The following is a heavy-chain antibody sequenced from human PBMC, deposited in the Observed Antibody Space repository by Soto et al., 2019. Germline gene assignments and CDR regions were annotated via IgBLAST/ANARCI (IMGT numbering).Heavy chain of an antibody. J-gene: IGHJ4*02. V-gene: IGHV3-30*18. CDR1: GFTFSSYG. D-gene: IGHD6-13*01. Sequence: QVQLVESGGGVVQPGRSLRLSCAASGFTFSSYGMHWVRQAPGKGLEWVAVISYDGSNKYYADSVKGRFTISRDNSKNTLYLQMNSLRAEDTAVYYCAKDGVLSSSWYFDYWGQGTLVTVSS. CDR3: AKDGVLSSSWYFDY. CDR2: ISYDGSNK.